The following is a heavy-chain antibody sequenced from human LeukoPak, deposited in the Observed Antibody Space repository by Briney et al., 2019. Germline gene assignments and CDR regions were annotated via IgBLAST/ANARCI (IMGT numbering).Heavy chain of an antibody. D-gene: IGHD4-17*01. V-gene: IGHV3-23*01. Sequence: GGSLRLSCAASGFTFSSYAMSWVRQAPGKGLEWVSVISGSGASTYYADSVKGRFTISRDNSKNTLYLQMNSLRAEDTAVYYCARDPRGATVTSLKIDYWGQGTLVTVSS. CDR3: ARDPRGATVTSLKIDY. CDR1: GFTFSSYA. CDR2: ISGSGAST. J-gene: IGHJ4*02.